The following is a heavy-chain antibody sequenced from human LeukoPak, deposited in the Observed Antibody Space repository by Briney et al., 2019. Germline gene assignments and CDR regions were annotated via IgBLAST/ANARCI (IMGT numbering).Heavy chain of an antibody. CDR1: GFTFSRYW. Sequence: GGSLRLSCAASGFTFSRYWMHWVRQAPGKGLVWVSRINGDGSSTNYADSVKGRFTISRNNAKNTLYLQMNSLRAEDTAVYYCAGGYLADYWGQGTLVTVSS. CDR2: INGDGSST. D-gene: IGHD3-22*01. CDR3: AGGYLADY. J-gene: IGHJ4*02. V-gene: IGHV3-74*01.